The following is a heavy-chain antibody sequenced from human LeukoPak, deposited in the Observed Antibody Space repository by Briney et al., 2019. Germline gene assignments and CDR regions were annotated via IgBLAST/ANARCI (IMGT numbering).Heavy chain of an antibody. D-gene: IGHD1-1*01. V-gene: IGHV3-21*01. CDR2: ISRASESI. CDR1: GFNFNAYS. Sequence: SGGSLRLSCAASGFNFNAYSMVWVRQAPGKGLEWVSIISRASESIFYADSVKGRFTISRDNAKNSLYLQMNGLRADDTAAYYCARGATDTTRWFDPWGQGTLVTVSS. J-gene: IGHJ5*02. CDR3: ARGATDTTRWFDP.